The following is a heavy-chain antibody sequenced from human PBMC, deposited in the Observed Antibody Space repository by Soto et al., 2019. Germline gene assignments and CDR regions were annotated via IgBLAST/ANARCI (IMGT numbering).Heavy chain of an antibody. CDR2: IDSAGGTT. CDR3: ARWFTGGNFDYFDF. D-gene: IGHD2-21*02. CDR1: GFTFSSDW. V-gene: IGHV3-74*01. J-gene: IGHJ4*02. Sequence: GGSLRLSCAASGFTFSSDWMHWFRQAPGKGLVWVSRIDSAGGTTTYADSVKGRFTISRDNAKNTLYLQMNGLRAEDTALYYCARWFTGGNFDYFDFWGQGTQVTVSS.